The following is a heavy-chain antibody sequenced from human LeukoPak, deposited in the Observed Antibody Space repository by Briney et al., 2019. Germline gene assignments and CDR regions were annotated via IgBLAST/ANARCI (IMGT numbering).Heavy chain of an antibody. CDR1: GYTFTGYY. CDR3: AREALRYFDWLFRYFDY. CDR2: INPNSGGT. Sequence: ASVKVSCKASGYTFTGYYMHWVRQAPGQGLEWMGWINPNSGGTNYAQKFQGRVTMTRDTSISTAYMELSRLRSDDTAVYYCAREALRYFDWLFRYFDYWGQGTLVTVSS. J-gene: IGHJ4*02. V-gene: IGHV1-2*02. D-gene: IGHD3-9*01.